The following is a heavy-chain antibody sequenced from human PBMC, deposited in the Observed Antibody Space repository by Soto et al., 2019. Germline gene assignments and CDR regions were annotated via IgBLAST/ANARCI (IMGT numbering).Heavy chain of an antibody. CDR3: VKKNPSIITESVLEV. Sequence: QVQLVESGGGVVRPGRSLRLPCAASGFAFSTYGMHWVRQAPGKGLEWVAYISHSGTIFSYADSVKGRFTVSRDNSRTTLFLQMTSLRPEDTAVYYCVKKNPSIITESVLEVWGQGTTVTVSS. CDR1: GFAFSTYG. D-gene: IGHD3-22*01. J-gene: IGHJ6*02. V-gene: IGHV3-30*18. CDR2: ISHSGTIF.